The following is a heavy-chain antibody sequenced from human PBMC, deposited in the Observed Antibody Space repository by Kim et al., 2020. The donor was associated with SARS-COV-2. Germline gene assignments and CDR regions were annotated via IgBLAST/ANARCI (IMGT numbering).Heavy chain of an antibody. CDR3: ARDLVGCSGGSCYFRMDV. J-gene: IGHJ6*02. V-gene: IGHV1-46*01. CDR1: GYTFTSYY. Sequence: ASVKVSCKASGYTFTSYYMHWVRQAPGQGLEWMGIINPSGGSKSYAQKFKGRVTMTRDTSTSTVYMELSSLRSEDTAVYYCARDLVGCSGGSCYFRMDVWGQGTTVTVSS. CDR2: INPSGGSK. D-gene: IGHD2-15*01.